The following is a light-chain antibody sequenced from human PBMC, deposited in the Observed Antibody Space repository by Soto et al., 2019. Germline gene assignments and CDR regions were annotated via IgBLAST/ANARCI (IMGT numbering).Light chain of an antibody. CDR3: QQRSSWPLT. V-gene: IGKV3-11*01. CDR1: QSVSSY. CDR2: DVS. J-gene: IGKJ4*01. Sequence: EIVLTQSPATLSLSPGERATLSCRASQSVSSYLAWYQQKPGQAPRLLIYDVSNRATGISARFSGSGSGTDFTLTISSLEPEDFAVYYCQQRSSWPLTFGGGTKVDIK.